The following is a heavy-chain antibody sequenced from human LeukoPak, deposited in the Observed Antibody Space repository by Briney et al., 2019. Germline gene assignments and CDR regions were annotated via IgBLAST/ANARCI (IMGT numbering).Heavy chain of an antibody. D-gene: IGHD2-8*01. CDR1: GFTFSSYG. J-gene: IGHJ6*02. CDR2: ISYDGSNE. Sequence: GGSLRLSCAASGFTFSSYGMHWVRQAPGKGLEWVAVISYDGSNEYYADSVKGRFTISRDNSKNTLYLQMNSLRAEDTAVYYCAKDTLMAGLHGMDVWGQGTTVTVSS. V-gene: IGHV3-30*18. CDR3: AKDTLMAGLHGMDV.